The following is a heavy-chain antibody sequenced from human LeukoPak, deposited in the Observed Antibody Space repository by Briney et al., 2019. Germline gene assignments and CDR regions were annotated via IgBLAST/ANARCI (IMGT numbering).Heavy chain of an antibody. CDR1: GFTFSSYA. Sequence: GGSLRLSCAASGFTFSSYAMSWVRQAPGKGLEWVSAISGSGGSTYYADSVKGRFTISRDNSKSTLYLQMNSLRAEDTAVYYCAKDLRGAAAVTLGDYWGQGTLVTVSS. J-gene: IGHJ4*02. CDR3: AKDLRGAAAVTLGDY. D-gene: IGHD6-13*01. V-gene: IGHV3-23*01. CDR2: ISGSGGST.